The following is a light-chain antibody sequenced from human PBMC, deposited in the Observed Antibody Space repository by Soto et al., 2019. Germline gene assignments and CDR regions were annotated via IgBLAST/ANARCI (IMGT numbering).Light chain of an antibody. V-gene: IGKV3-11*01. CDR3: QQRINWPT. CDR2: DAS. J-gene: IGKJ2*01. Sequence: EIVLTQSPATLSLSPRERATLSCRASQSVSSYLAWYQQKPGQAPRLLIYDASNRATGIPARFSGSGSGTDFTLTISSLEPEDFAFYYCQQRINWPTFGQGTKLEIK. CDR1: QSVSSY.